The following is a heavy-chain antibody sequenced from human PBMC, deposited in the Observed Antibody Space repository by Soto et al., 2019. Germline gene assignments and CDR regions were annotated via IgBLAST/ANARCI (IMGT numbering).Heavy chain of an antibody. Sequence: ASVKVSCKASGYTFTSYAMHWVRQAPGQRLEWMGWINVGNGNTKYSQKFQGRVTITRDTSASTAYMELSSLRSEDTAVYYCARTLNDYGDYKSYFDYWGQGTLVTVSS. D-gene: IGHD4-17*01. CDR3: ARTLNDYGDYKSYFDY. CDR1: GYTFTSYA. V-gene: IGHV1-3*01. J-gene: IGHJ4*02. CDR2: INVGNGNT.